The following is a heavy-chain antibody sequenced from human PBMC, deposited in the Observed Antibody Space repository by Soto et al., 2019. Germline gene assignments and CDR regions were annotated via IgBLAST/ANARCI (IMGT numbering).Heavy chain of an antibody. Sequence: GGSLRLSCAASGFSFNDNWMHWVRQVPGKGLMWVSRLKSDGRDTIYADSVKGRFTISRDKSKNMLYLQLNSLRAEDTAVYYCAKDRDYYDSSLGYGMDVWGQGTTVTVSS. D-gene: IGHD3-22*01. CDR2: LKSDGRDT. CDR1: GFSFNDNW. J-gene: IGHJ6*02. V-gene: IGHV3-74*01. CDR3: AKDRDYYDSSLGYGMDV.